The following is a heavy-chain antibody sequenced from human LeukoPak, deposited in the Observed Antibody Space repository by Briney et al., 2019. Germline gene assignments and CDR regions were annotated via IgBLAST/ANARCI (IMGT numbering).Heavy chain of an antibody. Sequence: ASVKVSCKTSGYTFTGYYMHWLRQAPGQGLEWMGRINPNSGGTYYAQKFQGRVTMTRDTSISTSYMELTSLISDDTAVYYCAGGVLHGGGNWFDPWGREPWSPSPQ. CDR3: AGGVLHGGGNWFDP. CDR2: INPNSGGT. D-gene: IGHD3-16*01. J-gene: IGHJ5*02. V-gene: IGHV1-2*06. CDR1: GYTFTGYY.